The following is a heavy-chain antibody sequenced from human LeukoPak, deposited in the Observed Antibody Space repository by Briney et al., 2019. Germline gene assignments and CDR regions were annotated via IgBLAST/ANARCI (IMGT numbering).Heavy chain of an antibody. Sequence: GGSLRLSCAASGFTFSSYAMSWVRQAPGKGLEWVSAISGSGGSTYYADSVKGRFTISRDNSKNTLYLQMNSLRAEDTAVYYCAKDHEVTMVRGVIGHWGQGTLVTVSS. CDR3: AKDHEVTMVRGVIGH. J-gene: IGHJ4*02. CDR1: GFTFSSYA. CDR2: ISGSGGST. D-gene: IGHD3-10*01. V-gene: IGHV3-23*01.